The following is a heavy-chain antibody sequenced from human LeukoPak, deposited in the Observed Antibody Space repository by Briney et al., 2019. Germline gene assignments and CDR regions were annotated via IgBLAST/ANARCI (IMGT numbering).Heavy chain of an antibody. J-gene: IGHJ4*02. Sequence: GASVKVSCKASGYTFTSYDVNWVRQATGQGLEWMGWMNPNSGNTGYAQKFQGRVTMTRDTSISTAYMELSSLRSEDTAVYYCTTRRAPDDYWGQGTLVTVSS. CDR3: TTRRAPDDY. CDR2: MNPNSGNT. CDR1: GYTFTSYD. V-gene: IGHV1-8*01.